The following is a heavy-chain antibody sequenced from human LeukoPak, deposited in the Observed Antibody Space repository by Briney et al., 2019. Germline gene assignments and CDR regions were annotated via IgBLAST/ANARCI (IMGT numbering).Heavy chain of an antibody. J-gene: IGHJ4*02. D-gene: IGHD2-2*01. Sequence: ASVKVSCKASVYTCTDYYLHWVRQAPGQGFEWMGWINPNSGDTNYAQRFQGRVTMTRDTSISTAHMEMSRLRSDDTAVYYCARANFLYCSSTTCLFDYWGQGTLVTVSS. CDR3: ARANFLYCSSTTCLFDY. CDR2: INPNSGDT. CDR1: VYTCTDYY. V-gene: IGHV1-2*02.